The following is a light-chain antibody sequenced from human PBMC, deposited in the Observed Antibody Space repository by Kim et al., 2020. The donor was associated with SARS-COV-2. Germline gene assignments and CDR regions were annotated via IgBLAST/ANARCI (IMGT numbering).Light chain of an antibody. J-gene: IGKJ5*01. CDR3: QHYGNSPT. Sequence: SPGERATLPGRTSQGVSSNNLVWYQQKLGQAPRVLIYGTSTRATGIPDRFSGSGSGTDFTLTINRLEAEDFVVYYCQHYGNSPTFGQGTRLEIK. CDR1: QGVSSNN. CDR2: GTS. V-gene: IGKV3-20*01.